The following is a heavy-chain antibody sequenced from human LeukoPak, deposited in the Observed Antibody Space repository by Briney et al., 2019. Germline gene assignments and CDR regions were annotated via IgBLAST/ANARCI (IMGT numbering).Heavy chain of an antibody. CDR3: ARERLPYYYDSSGYYYFDY. Sequence: GASVKVSCKASGDTFSSYAISWVRQAPGQGLEWMGGIIPIFGTANYAQKFQGRVTITADESTSTAYMELSSLRSEDTAVYYCARERLPYYYDSSGYYYFDYWGQGTLVTVSS. CDR2: IIPIFGTA. D-gene: IGHD3-22*01. V-gene: IGHV1-69*13. CDR1: GDTFSSYA. J-gene: IGHJ4*02.